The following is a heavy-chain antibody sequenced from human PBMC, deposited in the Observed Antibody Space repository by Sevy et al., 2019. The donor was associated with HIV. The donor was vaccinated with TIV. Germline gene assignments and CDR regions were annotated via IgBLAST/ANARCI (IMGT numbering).Heavy chain of an antibody. Sequence: GGSLRLSSAASRFTFSTYAMHWVRQAPGKGLEWVAVISYDGSNKYYADSVKGRFTISRDNSKNTMYLQMNSLRAEDTAVYYCARDFVDTAMVTTFAFDYWGQGTLVTVSS. CDR3: ARDFVDTAMVTTFAFDY. V-gene: IGHV3-30-3*01. J-gene: IGHJ4*02. D-gene: IGHD5-18*01. CDR2: ISYDGSNK. CDR1: RFTFSTYA.